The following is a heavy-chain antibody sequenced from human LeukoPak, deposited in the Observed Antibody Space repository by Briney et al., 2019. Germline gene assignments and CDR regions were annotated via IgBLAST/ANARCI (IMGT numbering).Heavy chain of an antibody. V-gene: IGHV4-4*07. CDR2: IYTSGST. Sequence: SETLSLTCTVSGGSISSYYWSWIRQPAGKGLEWIGRIYTSGSTNYNPSLKSRVTMSVDTSKNQCSLKLSSVTAADTAVYYCARENVNSSGWYPFYYMDVWGKGTTLTVSS. CDR1: GGSISSYY. D-gene: IGHD6-19*01. J-gene: IGHJ6*03. CDR3: ARENVNSSGWYPFYYMDV.